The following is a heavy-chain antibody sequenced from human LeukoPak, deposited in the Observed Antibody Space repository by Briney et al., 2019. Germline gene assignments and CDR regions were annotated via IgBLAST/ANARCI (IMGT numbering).Heavy chain of an antibody. Sequence: GGSLRLSCAASGFTFGNYVMSWVRQAPGEGLEWVSTVSGSASNTYYADSVKGRFTISRDNSKTTLYLQMNSLRADDTAVYYCAKGFQTYGELSFDVWGQGTLVAVSS. D-gene: IGHD4-17*01. J-gene: IGHJ4*02. CDR3: AKGFQTYGELSFDV. V-gene: IGHV3-23*01. CDR1: GFTFGNYV. CDR2: VSGSASNT.